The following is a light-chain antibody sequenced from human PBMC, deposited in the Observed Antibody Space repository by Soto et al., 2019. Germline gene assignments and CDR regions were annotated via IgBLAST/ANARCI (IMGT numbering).Light chain of an antibody. Sequence: EIVLTQSPGTLSLSPGERATLSCRASQSVSSNSLAWFQLKPGQAPGLLIYGASSRATGIPDGFSGSGSGTDFTLTISRLEHEDFAVYYCQQWFTFGPGTKVDIK. J-gene: IGKJ3*01. CDR2: GAS. CDR1: QSVSSNS. CDR3: QQWFT. V-gene: IGKV3-20*01.